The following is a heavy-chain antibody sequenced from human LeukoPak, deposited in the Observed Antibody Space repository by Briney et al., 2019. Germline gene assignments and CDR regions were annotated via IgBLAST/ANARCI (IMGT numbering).Heavy chain of an antibody. V-gene: IGHV3-9*01. Sequence: GRSLRLSCAASGFTFDDYAMHWVRQAPGKGLEWVSGISWNSGSIGYADSVKGRFTISRDNSKNTLYLQMNSLRAEDTAVYYCARDPPDYYDSSGYYIIWGQGTLVTVPS. CDR1: GFTFDDYA. CDR3: ARDPPDYYDSSGYYII. D-gene: IGHD3-22*01. J-gene: IGHJ4*02. CDR2: ISWNSGSI.